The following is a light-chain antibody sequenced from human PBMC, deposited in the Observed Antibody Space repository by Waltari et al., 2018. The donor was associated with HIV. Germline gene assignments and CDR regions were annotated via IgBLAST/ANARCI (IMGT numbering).Light chain of an antibody. CDR2: DAS. V-gene: IGKV3-11*01. CDR3: QQRKNWPPG. J-gene: IGKJ1*01. Sequence: EIVLTQSPATLSLSPGERATLSCRASQSINSFLVWYQQRPGQPPRLLIYDASNRATGIPARFSGSGSGTDFTLTISSLEPEDFAVYYCQQRKNWPPGFGQGTKVEIK. CDR1: QSINSF.